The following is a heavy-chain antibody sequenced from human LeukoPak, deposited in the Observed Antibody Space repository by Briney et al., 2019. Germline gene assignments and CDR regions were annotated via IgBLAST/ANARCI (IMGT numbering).Heavy chain of an antibody. J-gene: IGHJ6*03. D-gene: IGHD6-13*01. CDR2: IRSKAYGETT. Sequence: GGSLRLSCTASGFTFGDYAMSWVRQAPGKGLEWVGFIRSKAYGETTAYAASVKCRFTISRDDSKSIAYLQMNSLKTEDTAVYYCTRNAGGYSSSWYYYYYYMDVWGKGTTVTISS. V-gene: IGHV3-49*04. CDR3: TRNAGGYSSSWYYYYYYMDV. CDR1: GFTFGDYA.